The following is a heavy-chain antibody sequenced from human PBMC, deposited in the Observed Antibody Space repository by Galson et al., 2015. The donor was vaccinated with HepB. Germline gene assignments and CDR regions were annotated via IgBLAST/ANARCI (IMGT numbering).Heavy chain of an antibody. CDR3: AKGRSSSIVGAINY. Sequence: SLRLSCAASGFTFSSYAMSWVRQAPGKGLEWVSVISGSGDSTYYTDSVKGRFTISRDNSKNTLYLQMNSLRAEVTAVYYCAKGRSSSIVGAINYWGQGTLVTVSS. V-gene: IGHV3-23*01. J-gene: IGHJ4*02. D-gene: IGHD1-26*01. CDR2: ISGSGDST. CDR1: GFTFSSYA.